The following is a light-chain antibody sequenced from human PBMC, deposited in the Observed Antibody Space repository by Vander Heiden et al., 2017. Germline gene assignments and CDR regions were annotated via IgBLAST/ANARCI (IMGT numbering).Light chain of an antibody. J-gene: IGLJ1*01. V-gene: IGLV2-14*01. CDR1: SSDVGGYNY. CDR2: DVS. Sequence: QSALTQPASVSGSPGQSITISCTGTSSDVGGYNYVSWYQQHPGKAPKLMIYDVSNRPSGVSNRFSGSKSANTASLTISWLQAEDEADYYCTSYTTSSTFVFGTGTKVTVL. CDR3: TSYTTSSTFV.